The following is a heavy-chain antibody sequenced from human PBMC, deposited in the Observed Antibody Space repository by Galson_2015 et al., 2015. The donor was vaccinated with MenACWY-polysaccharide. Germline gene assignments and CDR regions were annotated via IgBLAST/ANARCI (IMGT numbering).Heavy chain of an antibody. CDR3: AASKGFVWGSLPLPDF. CDR2: IFHTGRT. D-gene: IGHD3-16*01. J-gene: IGHJ4*02. Sequence: ETLSLTCSVPGASINSYYWSWIRQSPGKGLEWIAFIFHTGRTNHNPSLTGRVTISIDTSKNQFSLRLTSVTAADTAVYYCAASKGFVWGSLPLPDFWGQGTLVTVSP. V-gene: IGHV4-59*01. CDR1: GASINSYY.